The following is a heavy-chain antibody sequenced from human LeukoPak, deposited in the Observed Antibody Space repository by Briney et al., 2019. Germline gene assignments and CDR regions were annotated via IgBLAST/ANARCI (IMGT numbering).Heavy chain of an antibody. D-gene: IGHD3-10*01. CDR1: GGSINNYH. Sequence: SETLSLTCTVSGGSINNYHWNWIRQSAGKGLEWIGRIYSSGTTHYNPSLKSRVTMSVDTSKTQFSLRLTSVTAADTAVYYCARDPFRSSFDSWGQGTLVTVSS. V-gene: IGHV4-4*07. J-gene: IGHJ4*02. CDR2: IYSSGTT. CDR3: ARDPFRSSFDS.